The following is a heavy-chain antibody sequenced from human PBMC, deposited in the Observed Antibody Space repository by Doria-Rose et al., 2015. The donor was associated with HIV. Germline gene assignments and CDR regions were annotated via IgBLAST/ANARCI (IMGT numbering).Heavy chain of an antibody. D-gene: IGHD6-13*01. V-gene: IGHV2-26*01. CDR1: GVSLSSPGMG. CDR2: ILSDDER. Sequence: QVQLVQSGPVLVKPTETLTLTCTVSGVSLSSPGMGVSWIRQPPGKALEWLANILSDDERSYKTSLKSRLNISRGTSKSQVVLTMTDMDPVDTATYYCARIKSSRWYHKYYFDFWGQGTLVIVSA. CDR3: ARIKSSRWYHKYYFDF. J-gene: IGHJ4*02.